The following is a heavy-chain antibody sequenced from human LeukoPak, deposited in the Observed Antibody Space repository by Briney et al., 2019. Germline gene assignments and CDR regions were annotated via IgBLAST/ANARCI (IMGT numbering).Heavy chain of an antibody. CDR3: AGGPIGFCISRCCLCYI. D-gene: IGHD2-2*01. CDR1: GDSISSYY. J-gene: IGHJ4*02. V-gene: IGHV4-59*08. Sequence: TSETLSLICSVSGDSISSYYWIWIRQPPGKGLEWIAYIYYSGRINYNPSLKSRVNISVDTSKNEFSLKGTSVTAADTAVYYCAGGPIGFCISRCCLCYIWGQGTLVTVSS. CDR2: IYYSGRI.